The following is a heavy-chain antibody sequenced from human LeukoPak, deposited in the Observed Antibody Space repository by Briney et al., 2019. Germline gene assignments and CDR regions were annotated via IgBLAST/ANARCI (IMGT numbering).Heavy chain of an antibody. D-gene: IGHD1-26*01. Sequence: GGSLRLSCAASGFTFDDYAMPWVRQAPGKGLEWVSGISWNSGSIGYADSAEGRFTISRDNAKNSLYLQMNSLRAEDTALYYCAKALGSGSYYFDYWGQGTLVTVSS. CDR2: ISWNSGSI. CDR3: AKALGSGSYYFDY. J-gene: IGHJ4*02. CDR1: GFTFDDYA. V-gene: IGHV3-9*01.